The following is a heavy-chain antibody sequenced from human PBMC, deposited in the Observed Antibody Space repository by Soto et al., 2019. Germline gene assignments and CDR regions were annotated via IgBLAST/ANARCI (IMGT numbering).Heavy chain of an antibody. J-gene: IGHJ4*02. CDR1: GGSISSSSYY. Sequence: QLQLQESGPGLVKPSETLSLTCTVSGGSISSSSYYWGWIRQPPGKGLEWIGSIYYSGSTYYNPSLKSRVTISVDTSKNQFSLKLSSVTAADTAVYYCATASPVRGIDYWGQGTLVTVSS. V-gene: IGHV4-39*01. D-gene: IGHD3-16*01. CDR2: IYYSGST. CDR3: ATASPVRGIDY.